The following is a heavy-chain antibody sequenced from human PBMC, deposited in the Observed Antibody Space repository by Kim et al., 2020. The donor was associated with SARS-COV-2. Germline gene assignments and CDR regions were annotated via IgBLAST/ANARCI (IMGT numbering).Heavy chain of an antibody. CDR2: INHSGST. D-gene: IGHD5-12*01. J-gene: IGHJ4*02. CDR1: GGSFSGYY. CDR3: ARGRRRDGYNWAAGDY. V-gene: IGHV4-34*01. Sequence: SETLSLTCAVYGGSFSGYYWSWIRQPPGKGLEWIGDINHSGSTNYNPSLMSRVTISVDTSKNQFSLRLSSVTVADTAVYYCARGRRRDGYNWAAGDYWGQGTLVTVSS.